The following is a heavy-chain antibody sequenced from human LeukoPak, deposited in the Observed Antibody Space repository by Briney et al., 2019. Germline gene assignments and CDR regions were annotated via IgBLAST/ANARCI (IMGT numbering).Heavy chain of an antibody. Sequence: QTGGSLRLSCAASGFTVSSNYMSWVRQTPGKGLEWVSVIYSGGSTYYADSVKGRFTISRDNSKNTLYLQMNSLRAEDTAVYYCARGNHQIQLWLTHWGQGTLVTVSS. V-gene: IGHV3-66*01. D-gene: IGHD5-18*01. CDR3: ARGNHQIQLWLTH. J-gene: IGHJ4*02. CDR1: GFTVSSNY. CDR2: IYSGGST.